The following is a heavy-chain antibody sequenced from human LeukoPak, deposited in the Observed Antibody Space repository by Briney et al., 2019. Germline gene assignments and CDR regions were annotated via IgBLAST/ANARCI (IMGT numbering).Heavy chain of an antibody. V-gene: IGHV5-10-1*01. Sequence: KDGESLKISCKGSGYSFPSYWITWVRQVPGKGLEWMGRIAPSDSYTNYNPSFEGHVTMSVEKSITTVYLQWSSLKASDTAMYYCVRQPPGVYDTTQNWFDPWGQGTLVTVSS. CDR3: VRQPPGVYDTTQNWFDP. J-gene: IGHJ5*02. CDR1: GYSFPSYW. D-gene: IGHD3-22*01. CDR2: IAPSDSYT.